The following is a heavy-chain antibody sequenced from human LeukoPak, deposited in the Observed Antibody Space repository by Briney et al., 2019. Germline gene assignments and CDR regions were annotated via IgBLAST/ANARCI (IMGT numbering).Heavy chain of an antibody. Sequence: SETLSLTYTVSGGPLSSYYWSWIRQPPGKGLEWIGYIYYSGSTNYNPSLKSRVTISVDTSKNQFSLKLSSVTAADTAVYYCARDGAAAARTNWFDPWGQGTLVTVSS. V-gene: IGHV4-59*01. CDR2: IYYSGST. CDR3: ARDGAAAARTNWFDP. J-gene: IGHJ5*02. CDR1: GGPLSSYY. D-gene: IGHD6-13*01.